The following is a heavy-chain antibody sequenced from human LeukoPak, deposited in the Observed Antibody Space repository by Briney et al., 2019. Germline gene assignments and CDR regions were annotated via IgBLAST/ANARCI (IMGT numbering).Heavy chain of an antibody. V-gene: IGHV3-15*01. CDR3: TTGYYDSSGHNLDAFDV. CDR2: INSKTDGGTT. Sequence: GGSLRLSCAASGFTFSNAWMSWVRQAPGKGLEWVGRINSKTDGGTTDYAAPVKGRFTISRDDSKNTLYLQMNSLKTEDTAVYYCTTGYYDSSGHNLDAFDVWGQGTMVTVSS. J-gene: IGHJ3*01. CDR1: GFTFSNAW. D-gene: IGHD3-22*01.